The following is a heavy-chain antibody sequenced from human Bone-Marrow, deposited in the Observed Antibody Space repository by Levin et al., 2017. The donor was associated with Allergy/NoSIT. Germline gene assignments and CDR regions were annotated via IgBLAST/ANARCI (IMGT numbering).Heavy chain of an antibody. Sequence: GGSLRLSCAASGFTFSSYAMSWVRQAPGKGLEWVSAISGSGGSTYYADSVKGRFTISRDNSKNTLYLQMNSLRAEDTAVYYCCSEWLLYNYYYMDVWGKGTTVTVSS. CDR3: CSEWLLYNYYYMDV. CDR1: GFTFSSYA. D-gene: IGHD3-3*01. J-gene: IGHJ6*03. V-gene: IGHV3-23*01. CDR2: ISGSGGST.